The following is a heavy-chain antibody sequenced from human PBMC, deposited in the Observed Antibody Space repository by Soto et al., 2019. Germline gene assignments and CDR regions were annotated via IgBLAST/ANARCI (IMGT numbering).Heavy chain of an antibody. J-gene: IGHJ6*02. Sequence: EVQLVESGGGLVQPGRSLRLSCAASGFRFEDSAMHWVRQAPGKGLEWVSGIAWNSDIIGYADSVKGRFTISRDNGKSSLYLQMNTPRPEGTALYYWAKDHYGGAIYGMDVWGQGTTVTVSS. V-gene: IGHV3-9*01. D-gene: IGHD2-21*01. CDR1: GFRFEDSA. CDR2: IAWNSDII. CDR3: AKDHYGGAIYGMDV.